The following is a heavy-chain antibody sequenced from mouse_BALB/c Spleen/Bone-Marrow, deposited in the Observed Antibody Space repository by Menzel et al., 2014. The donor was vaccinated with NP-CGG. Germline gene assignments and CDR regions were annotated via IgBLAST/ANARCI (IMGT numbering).Heavy chain of an antibody. CDR2: IFPGIGTT. V-gene: IGHV1S132*01. CDR1: GYTFTNYW. CDR3: ASGGNYGY. Sequence: VKLQESGAELVKPGASVKLSCKTSGYTFTNYWIQWVKQRPGQGLGWIGEIFPGIGTTYYNEKFKGKATLTIDTSSSTAYMQLSSLTAKDSAVYFCASGGNYGYWGQGTTLTVSS. J-gene: IGHJ2*01. D-gene: IGHD2-1*01.